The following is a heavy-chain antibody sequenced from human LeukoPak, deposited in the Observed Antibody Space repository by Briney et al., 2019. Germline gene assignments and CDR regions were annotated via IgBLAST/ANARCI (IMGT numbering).Heavy chain of an antibody. CDR2: MNPNSGNT. CDR3: ARAVGYCSSTSCYFWFDP. V-gene: IGHV1-8*03. D-gene: IGHD2-2*01. Sequence: ASVKVSCKASGYTFTSYDINWVRQATGQGLEWMGWMNPNSGNTGYAQKFQGRVTITRNNSISTAYMELSSLRSEDTAVYYYARAVGYCSSTSCYFWFDPWGQGTLVTVSS. J-gene: IGHJ5*02. CDR1: GYTFTSYD.